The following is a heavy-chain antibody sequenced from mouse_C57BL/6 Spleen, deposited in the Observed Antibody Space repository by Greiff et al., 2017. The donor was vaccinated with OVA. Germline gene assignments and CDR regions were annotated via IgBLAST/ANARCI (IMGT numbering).Heavy chain of an antibody. CDR2: ISSGGSYT. J-gene: IGHJ2*01. CDR1: GFTFSSYG. V-gene: IGHV5-6*01. CDR3: ARQEGYYFDY. Sequence: EVQGVESGGDLVKPGGSLKLSCAASGFTFSSYGMSWVRQTPDKRLEWVATISSGGSYTYSPDSVKGRFTISRDEAKNTLYLQMSSLKSEDTAMYYCARQEGYYFDYWGKGTTLTVAS.